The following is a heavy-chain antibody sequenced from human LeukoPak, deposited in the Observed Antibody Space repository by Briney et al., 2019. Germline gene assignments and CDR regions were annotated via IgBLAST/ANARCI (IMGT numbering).Heavy chain of an antibody. Sequence: GGSLRLSCAASGFTFSSYGMHWVRQAPGKGLEWVAVISYDGSNKYYADSVKGRFTISRDNSKNTLYLQMNSLRAEDTAVYYCAKGRLRLERPSMGFDYWGQGTLVTVSS. CDR3: AKGRLRLERPSMGFDY. V-gene: IGHV3-30*18. CDR1: GFTFSSYG. J-gene: IGHJ4*02. D-gene: IGHD1-1*01. CDR2: ISYDGSNK.